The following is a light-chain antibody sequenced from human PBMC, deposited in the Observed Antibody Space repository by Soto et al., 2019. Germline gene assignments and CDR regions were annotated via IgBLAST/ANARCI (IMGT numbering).Light chain of an antibody. J-gene: IGKJ4*01. V-gene: IGKV3-15*01. CDR2: GAS. CDR1: QSVTTN. CDR3: QQYDRWPVT. Sequence: ETVMTQSLAHLSVRPGERVTFWYSASQSVTTNLAWYQHKPGQSPRLLISGASTGASGIPPRFSGSGSGTEFTLTIDRLQSADFAVYYCQQYDRWPVTFGGGTKVDIK.